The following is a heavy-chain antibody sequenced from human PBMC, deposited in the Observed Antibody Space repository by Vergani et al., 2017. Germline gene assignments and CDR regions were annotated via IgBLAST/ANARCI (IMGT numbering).Heavy chain of an antibody. J-gene: IGHJ5*02. Sequence: EVQLVESGGGLVQPGGSLRLFCAASGFTFSSYWMSWVRQAPGKGLEWVANIKQDGSEKYYVDSVKGRFTISRDNAKNALYLQMNSLRAEDTAVYYCARDLEVRFQPRGNNWFDPWGQGTLVTVSS. V-gene: IGHV3-7*01. D-gene: IGHD3-3*01. CDR3: ARDLEVRFQPRGNNWFDP. CDR1: GFTFSSYW. CDR2: IKQDGSEK.